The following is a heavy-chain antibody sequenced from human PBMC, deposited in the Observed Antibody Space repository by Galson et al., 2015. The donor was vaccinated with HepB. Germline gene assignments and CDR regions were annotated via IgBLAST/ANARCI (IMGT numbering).Heavy chain of an antibody. CDR2: FSFDGSKR. J-gene: IGHJ4*02. D-gene: IGHD5-24*01. Sequence: SLRLSCAASGFSFSNYAMHWVRQAPGKGLEWVAAFSFDGSKRYYADSVKGRFTISRDNSKNTLYLQMNSLRAEDTAVYYCARQYEPRWLQSWGFYFFDYWGQGTLVTVSS. CDR1: GFSFSNYA. CDR3: ARQYEPRWLQSWGFYFFDY. V-gene: IGHV3-30-3*01.